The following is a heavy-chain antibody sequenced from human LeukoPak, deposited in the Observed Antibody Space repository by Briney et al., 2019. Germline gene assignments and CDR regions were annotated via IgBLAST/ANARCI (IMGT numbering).Heavy chain of an antibody. CDR2: INWNGGST. CDR3: ARDPGVIPVHYMDV. V-gene: IGHV3-20*04. D-gene: IGHD2/OR15-2a*01. J-gene: IGHJ6*03. Sequence: GGTLRLSCAASGFTFDDYGMSWVRQAAGKGREGGSGINWNGGSTVYADSVKGRFTISKDNSENIVFLQRNSLRADDTATYYCARDPGVIPVHYMDVWGRGTTVTVPS. CDR1: GFTFDDYG.